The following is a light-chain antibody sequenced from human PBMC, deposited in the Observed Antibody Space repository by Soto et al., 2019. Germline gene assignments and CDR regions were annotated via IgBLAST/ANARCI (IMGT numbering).Light chain of an antibody. CDR1: SSNIGSNY. Sequence: QSVLTQPASVSGTPGQRVTISCSGSSSNIGSNYVYWYQQLPGTAPKLLIYRNNQRPSGVPDRFSGSKSGTSASLAISGLRSEDEADYYCAAWDDSLSGFYVFGTGTKVTVL. CDR3: AAWDDSLSGFYV. V-gene: IGLV1-47*01. CDR2: RNN. J-gene: IGLJ1*01.